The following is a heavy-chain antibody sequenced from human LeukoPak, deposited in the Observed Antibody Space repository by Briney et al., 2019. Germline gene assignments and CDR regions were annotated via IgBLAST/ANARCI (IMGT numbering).Heavy chain of an antibody. D-gene: IGHD6-13*01. CDR3: AKDPQYSSSWQGDWFDP. CDR2: ISGSGGST. J-gene: IGHJ5*02. V-gene: IGHV3-23*01. CDR1: GFTFSSYA. Sequence: PGGSLRLSCAASGFTFSSYAMSWVRQAPGKGLEWVSAISGSGGSTYYADSVKGRFTISRDNSKNTLYLQMNSLRAEDTAVYYCAKDPQYSSSWQGDWFDPWGQGTLVTVSS.